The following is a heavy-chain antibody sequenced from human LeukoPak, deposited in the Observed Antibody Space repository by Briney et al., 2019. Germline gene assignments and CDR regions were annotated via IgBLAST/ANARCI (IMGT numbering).Heavy chain of an antibody. V-gene: IGHV3-21*04. CDR1: GFTFSSYS. J-gene: IGHJ4*02. D-gene: IGHD1-26*01. Sequence: GGSLRLSCAASGFTFSSYSMNWVRQAPGKGLEWVSSISSSSSYIYYADSVKGRFTISRDNAKNSLYLQMNSLRAEDTAVYYCAKIPQWELLPYYFDYWGQGTLVTVSS. CDR2: ISSSSSYI. CDR3: AKIPQWELLPYYFDY.